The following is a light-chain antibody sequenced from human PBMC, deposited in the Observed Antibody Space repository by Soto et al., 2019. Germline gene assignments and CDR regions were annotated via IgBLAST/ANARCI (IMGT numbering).Light chain of an antibody. CDR1: KSFLDNSDNRNY. CDR2: WAS. Sequence: DIVMTQSPDSLALSLGARAILNCKASKSFLDNSDNRNYLAWYQQKSGQPPRLXMYWASSRNSGVPDRFSGSGSGTDLNLTISRLQAEDAAVYFCQQYYSSPQACGQGTKVDIK. V-gene: IGKV4-1*01. J-gene: IGKJ1*01. CDR3: QQYYSSPQA.